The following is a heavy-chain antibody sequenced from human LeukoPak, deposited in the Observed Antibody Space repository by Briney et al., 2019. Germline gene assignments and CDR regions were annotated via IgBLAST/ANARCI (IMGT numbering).Heavy chain of an antibody. D-gene: IGHD2-15*01. Sequence: GGSLRLSCAASGFTFSSYAMSWVRQAPGKGLEWVSAISGSGGSTYYADSVKGRFTISRDNSKNTLYLQMNSLRAEDTAVYYCANVLGYCSGGSCLGNYWGQGALVTVSS. CDR2: ISGSGGST. CDR1: GFTFSSYA. J-gene: IGHJ4*02. CDR3: ANVLGYCSGGSCLGNY. V-gene: IGHV3-23*01.